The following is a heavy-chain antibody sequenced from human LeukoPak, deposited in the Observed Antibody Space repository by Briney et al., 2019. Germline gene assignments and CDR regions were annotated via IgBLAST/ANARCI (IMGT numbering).Heavy chain of an antibody. J-gene: IGHJ4*02. CDR3: ARRGDSSGYWSSFDY. V-gene: IGHV4-59*08. D-gene: IGHD3-22*01. Sequence: SETLSLTCTVSGGSISNYYWSWIRQPPGKGLEWIGYIDYSGSTNYNPSLKSRVTISEDTSKNQFSLNLSSVTAADTAVYYCARRGDSSGYWSSFDYWGQGTLVTVSS. CDR1: GGSISNYY. CDR2: IDYSGST.